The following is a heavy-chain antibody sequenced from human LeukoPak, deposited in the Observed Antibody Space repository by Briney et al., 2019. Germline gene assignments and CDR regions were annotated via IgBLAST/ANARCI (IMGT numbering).Heavy chain of an antibody. CDR1: GGSFSGYY. Sequence: PSETLSLTCTVPGGSFSGYYWRWIRQPPGKGLEWIGEINHSGNPNYNPSLESRLTISVDTSRNQLSLKLSSVTAADTGVYYCARGLTHWGQGTLVTVSS. CDR3: ARGLTH. J-gene: IGHJ4*02. CDR2: INHSGNP. V-gene: IGHV4-34*01.